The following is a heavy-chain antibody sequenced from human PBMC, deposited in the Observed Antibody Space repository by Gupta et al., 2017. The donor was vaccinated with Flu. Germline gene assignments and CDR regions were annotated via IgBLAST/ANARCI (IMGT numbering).Heavy chain of an antibody. CDR1: GFTFSTYY. CDR3: AKDIHNWGLDY. Sequence: EVQLLESGGGLVQPGGSLRLSCVASGFTFSTYYMGWVRQAPGKGLEWVSGISDSGGTTYYADSVKGRFTISRDNSKNTLYLQMNSLGADDTALYYCAKDIHNWGLDYWGQVTLVTVSS. D-gene: IGHD7-27*01. J-gene: IGHJ4*02. V-gene: IGHV3-23*01. CDR2: ISDSGGTT.